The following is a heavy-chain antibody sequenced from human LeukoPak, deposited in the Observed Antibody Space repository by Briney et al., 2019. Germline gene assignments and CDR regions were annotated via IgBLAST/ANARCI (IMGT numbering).Heavy chain of an antibody. V-gene: IGHV3-30*02. CDR3: ARPYYYYYMDV. J-gene: IGHJ6*03. Sequence: GGSLRLSCAASGFTVSSNYMSWVRQAPGKGLEWVAFIPYDGSDKFYADSVKGRFTISRDNSKNTLYLQMNSLRAEDTAVYYCARPYYYYYMDVWGKGTTVTVSS. CDR2: IPYDGSDK. CDR1: GFTVSSNY.